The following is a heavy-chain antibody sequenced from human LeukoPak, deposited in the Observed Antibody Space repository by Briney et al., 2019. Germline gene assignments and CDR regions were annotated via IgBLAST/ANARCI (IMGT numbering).Heavy chain of an antibody. CDR1: GFTFSSHA. V-gene: IGHV3-64*02. CDR3: VRYSSGWYDY. Sequence: GGSLRLSCAASGFTFSSHAMHWIRQAPGKGLEYVSSITSNGGSTYYADSVRGRFTISRDNSRNTLYLQMGSLRTDDMAVYYCVRYSSGWYDYWSQGTLVTVSS. CDR2: ITSNGGST. D-gene: IGHD6-19*01. J-gene: IGHJ4*02.